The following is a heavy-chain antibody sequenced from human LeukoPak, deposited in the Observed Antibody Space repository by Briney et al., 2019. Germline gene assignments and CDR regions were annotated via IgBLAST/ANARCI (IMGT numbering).Heavy chain of an antibody. CDR3: ARQKLASLVYYYYYMDV. Sequence: WASVKVSCKASGYTFTSYGISWVRQAPGQGLEWMGWISAYNGNTNYAQKLQGRVTMTTDTSTSTAYMELRSLRSDDTAVYYCARQKLASLVYYYYYMDVWGKGTTVTVSS. D-gene: IGHD6-13*01. J-gene: IGHJ6*03. CDR1: GYTFTSYG. V-gene: IGHV1-18*01. CDR2: ISAYNGNT.